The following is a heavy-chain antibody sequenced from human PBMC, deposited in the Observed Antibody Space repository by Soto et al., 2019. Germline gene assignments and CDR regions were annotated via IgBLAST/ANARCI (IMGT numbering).Heavy chain of an antibody. V-gene: IGHV1-3*01. Sequence: QVPLVQSGAEVKKPGASVKVSCKASGYTFTSYAMHWVRQAPGQRLEWMGWINAGNGNTKYSQKFQGRVTITRDTSASTAYMELSSLRSEDTAVYYCARDYIRFLEWFSNWFDPLGQGTLVTVSS. J-gene: IGHJ5*02. CDR2: INAGNGNT. D-gene: IGHD3-3*01. CDR1: GYTFTSYA. CDR3: ARDYIRFLEWFSNWFDP.